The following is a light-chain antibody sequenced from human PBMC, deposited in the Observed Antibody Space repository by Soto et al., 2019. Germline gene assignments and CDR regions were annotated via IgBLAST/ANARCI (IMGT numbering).Light chain of an antibody. V-gene: IGKV1-5*03. CDR3: QQLNTYPIT. CDR1: QSISNW. CDR2: KAS. J-gene: IGKJ5*01. Sequence: IQMTQSPSSLSASVGERVTITCRASQSISNWLAWYQQKPGKAPKLLIYKASTLKSGVPSRFSGSGSGTDFTLTISSLQPEDFATYYCQQLNTYPITFGQGTRLEIK.